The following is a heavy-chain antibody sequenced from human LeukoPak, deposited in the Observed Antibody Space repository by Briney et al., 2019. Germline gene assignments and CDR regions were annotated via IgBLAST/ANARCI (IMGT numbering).Heavy chain of an antibody. CDR2: IYHTGRT. CDR3: VRCGSYCLDY. CDR1: GGSISNGNW. Sequence: SETLSLTCDVSGGSISNGNWWSWVRQPPGKGLGWIGEIYHTGRTNYNPSLKSRVSISVDKSKNQLSLNLNSVTAADTAVYYCVRCGSYCLDYWGQGTLVTVSS. J-gene: IGHJ4*02. D-gene: IGHD1-26*01. V-gene: IGHV4-4*02.